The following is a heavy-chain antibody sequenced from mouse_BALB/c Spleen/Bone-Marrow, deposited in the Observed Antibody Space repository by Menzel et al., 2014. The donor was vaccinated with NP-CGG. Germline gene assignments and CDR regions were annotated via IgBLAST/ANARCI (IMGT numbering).Heavy chain of an antibody. J-gene: IGHJ2*01. D-gene: IGHD2-10*02. V-gene: IGHV14-4*02. CDR1: GFNIKDYY. CDR3: NEGYGNYGY. Sequence: VQLQQSGAELVRSGASVKLSCTASGFNIKDYYMHWVKQRPEQGLEWIGWIDSENGDTEYAPKFQGKATMTADTSSNTAYLQLSSLTSEDTAVYYCNEGYGNYGYWGQGTTLTASS. CDR2: IDSENGDT.